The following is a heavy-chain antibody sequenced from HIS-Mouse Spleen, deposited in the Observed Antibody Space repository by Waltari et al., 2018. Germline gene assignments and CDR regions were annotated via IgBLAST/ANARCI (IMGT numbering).Heavy chain of an antibody. V-gene: IGHV1-2*02. Sequence: GWINPNSGGTNYAQKFQGRVTMTRDTSISTAYMELSRLRSDDTAVYYCARVIPSRGGWGDDYWGQGTLVTVSS. J-gene: IGHJ4*02. D-gene: IGHD3-16*01. CDR3: ARVIPSRGGWGDDY. CDR2: INPNSGGT.